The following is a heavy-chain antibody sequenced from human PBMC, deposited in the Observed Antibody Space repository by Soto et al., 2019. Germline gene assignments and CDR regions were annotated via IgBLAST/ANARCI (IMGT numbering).Heavy chain of an antibody. J-gene: IGHJ6*02. CDR2: VSYDGNHN. D-gene: IGHD6-13*01. Sequence: VQLVESGGGVIQPGTSLSLSCGSSGFTFRSFGMYWVRQAPGKGLEWVAVVSYDGNHNYYADSVKGRFTVSRDNAKNMLYLQMHSLRGEDTAVYYCAKDVGQQLVLDYGMDVWGQGTTVTVSS. CDR1: GFTFRSFG. CDR3: AKDVGQQLVLDYGMDV. V-gene: IGHV3-30*18.